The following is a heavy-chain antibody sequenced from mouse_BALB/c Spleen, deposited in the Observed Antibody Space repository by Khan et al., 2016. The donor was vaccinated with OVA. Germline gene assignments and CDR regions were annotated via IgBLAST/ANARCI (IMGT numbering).Heavy chain of an antibody. CDR2: IDPYNGGS. J-gene: IGHJ2*01. CDR3: ALIYSYGSGFDY. V-gene: IGHV1S135*01. Sequence: EVQLQQSGPELVKPGASVKVSCKASGYSFTDYNMFWVKQSHGKSLEWIGYIDPYNGGSNYNQNFKGKATLTVDKSSSTAFMHLNSLTSEDSAVYYCALIYSYGSGFDYWGQGTTLTVSS. D-gene: IGHD1-1*01. CDR1: GYSFTDYN.